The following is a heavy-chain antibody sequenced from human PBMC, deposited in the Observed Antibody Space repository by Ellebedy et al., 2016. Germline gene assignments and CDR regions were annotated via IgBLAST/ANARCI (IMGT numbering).Heavy chain of an antibody. Sequence: GESLKISCAASGFTFSSYWMHWVRQAPGKGLECVAVISYDGSNKYYADSVKGRFTISRDNSKNTVFLQMNSLRAEDTAIYYCGRDAYYDSGTYLDYWGQGTLVTVSS. V-gene: IGHV3-30*03. CDR2: ISYDGSNK. CDR1: GFTFSSYW. D-gene: IGHD3-10*01. CDR3: GRDAYYDSGTYLDY. J-gene: IGHJ4*02.